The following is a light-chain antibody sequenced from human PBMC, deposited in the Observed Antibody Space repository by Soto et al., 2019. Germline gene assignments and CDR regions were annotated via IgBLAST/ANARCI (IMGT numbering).Light chain of an antibody. CDR2: DAT. V-gene: IGLV2-14*03. Sequence: QSVLTQPASVSGSPGQSITISCTGTSSDFGGYTCVSWYQQHPGKATKLMIFDATSRPSGVSNRFSGSKSDNTAYLTIAGLQAEDEADYYCSSYTSTSTYVFGTGTKVTVL. CDR3: SSYTSTSTYV. CDR1: SSDFGGYTC. J-gene: IGLJ1*01.